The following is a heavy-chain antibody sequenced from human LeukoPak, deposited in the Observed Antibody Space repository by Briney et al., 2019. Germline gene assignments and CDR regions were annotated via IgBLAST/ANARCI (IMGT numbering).Heavy chain of an antibody. V-gene: IGHV3-23*01. J-gene: IGHJ4*02. D-gene: IGHD4-17*01. CDR2: LSGSGGST. CDR3: AKNFYGDYNVFFDY. Sequence: GGSLRLSCAASGFTFSNYVMGWVRQAPGKGLEWVSALSGSGGSTYYADSVKGRFTISRDNSKNTLYLQMNSLRAEDTAVYFCAKNFYGDYNVFFDYWGQGTLVTVSS. CDR1: GFTFSNYV.